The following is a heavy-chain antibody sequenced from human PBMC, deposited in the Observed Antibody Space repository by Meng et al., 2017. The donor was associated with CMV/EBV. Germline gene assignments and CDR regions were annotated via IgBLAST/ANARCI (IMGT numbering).Heavy chain of an antibody. Sequence: ASVKVSCKASGYTFTSYGISWVRQAPGQGLEWMGWISAYNGNTNYAQKLQGRVTMTTDTSTSTAYMELRSLRSGDTAVYYCARDTTIFGVVPRPWGYWGQGTLVTVSS. CDR1: GYTFTSYG. D-gene: IGHD3-3*01. CDR3: ARDTTIFGVVPRPWGY. V-gene: IGHV1-18*01. CDR2: ISAYNGNT. J-gene: IGHJ4*02.